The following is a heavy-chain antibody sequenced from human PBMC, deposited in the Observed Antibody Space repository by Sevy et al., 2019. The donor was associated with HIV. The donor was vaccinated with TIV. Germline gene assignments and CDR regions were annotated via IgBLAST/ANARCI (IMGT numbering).Heavy chain of an antibody. CDR2: ISWNGDSK. Sequence: GGSLRLSCAASGFTFDDYAMHWVRQTPGKGLEWVAGISWNGDSKDYEDSPKGRFTISRDNAKNSLYLQMNSLRVEDTAFYYCARDLRGLYGAGTHFAHWGQGTLVTVSS. CDR1: GFTFDDYA. J-gene: IGHJ4*02. D-gene: IGHD3-10*01. CDR3: ARDLRGLYGAGTHFAH. V-gene: IGHV3-9*01.